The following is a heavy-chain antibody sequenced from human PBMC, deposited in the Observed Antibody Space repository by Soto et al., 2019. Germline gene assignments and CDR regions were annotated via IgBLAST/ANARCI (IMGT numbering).Heavy chain of an antibody. CDR3: ARDKSTIVATISYNWFDP. J-gene: IGHJ5*02. CDR2: IIPILGIA. V-gene: IGHV1-69*04. CDR1: GGTFSSYT. Sequence: GASVKVSCKASGGTFSSYTISWVQQAPGQGLEWMGRIIPILGIANSAQKFQGRVTITADKSTSTAYMELSSLRSEDTAVYYCARDKSTIVATISYNWFDPWGQGTLVTVSS. D-gene: IGHD5-12*01.